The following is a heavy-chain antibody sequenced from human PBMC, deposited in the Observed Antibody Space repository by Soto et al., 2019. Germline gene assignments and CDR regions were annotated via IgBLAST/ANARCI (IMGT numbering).Heavy chain of an antibody. Sequence: GASVKVSCKASGYTFTSYAMRWVRQAPGQRLEWMGWINAGNGNTKYSQKFQGRVTITRDTSASTAYMELSSLRSEDTAVYYCARGGGEVVVVWAAAFDIWGQGTMVTVS. J-gene: IGHJ3*02. D-gene: IGHD2-15*01. CDR3: ARGGGEVVVVWAAAFDI. V-gene: IGHV1-3*01. CDR1: GYTFTSYA. CDR2: INAGNGNT.